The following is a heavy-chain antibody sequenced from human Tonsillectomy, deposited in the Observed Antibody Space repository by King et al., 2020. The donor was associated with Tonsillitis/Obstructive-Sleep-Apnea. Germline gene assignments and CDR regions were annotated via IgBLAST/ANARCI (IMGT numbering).Heavy chain of an antibody. J-gene: IGHJ4*02. CDR1: GGSISSSNW. V-gene: IGHV4-4*02. D-gene: IGHD6-19*01. Sequence: VQLQESGPGLVKPSGTLSLTCAVSGGSISSSNWWSWVRQPPGQGLEWIGEIYHSGSTNYNPSLKSRVTISVDKSKNQFSLKLSAVTAADTAVYYCARAGTGGQWLEIDYWGQGPLVTVSS. CDR2: IYHSGST. CDR3: ARAGTGGQWLEIDY.